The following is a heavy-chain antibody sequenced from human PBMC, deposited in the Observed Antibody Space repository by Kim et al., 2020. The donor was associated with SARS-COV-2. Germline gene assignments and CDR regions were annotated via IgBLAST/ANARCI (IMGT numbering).Heavy chain of an antibody. Sequence: SETLSLTCTVSGGSISSSSYYWGWIRQPPGKGLEWIGSIYYSGSTYYNPSLKSRVTISVDTSKNQFSLKLSSVTAADTAVYYCARHNWIPDGSPHYMDVWGKGTTVTVSS. D-gene: IGHD5-18*01. V-gene: IGHV4-39*01. J-gene: IGHJ6*03. CDR1: GGSISSSSYY. CDR3: ARHNWIPDGSPHYMDV. CDR2: IYYSGST.